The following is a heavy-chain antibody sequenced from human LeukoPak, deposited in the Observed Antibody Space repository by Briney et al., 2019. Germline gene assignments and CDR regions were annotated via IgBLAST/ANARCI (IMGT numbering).Heavy chain of an antibody. CDR3: ARFDFSSTYDY. V-gene: IGHV1-2*02. CDR1: GYTFTSYD. Sequence: ASVKVSCKASGYTFTSYDINWVRQATGQGLEWMGWMNPNSGGTNYAQKFQGRVTMTRDTSISTAYMELSRLRSDDAAVYYCARFDFSSTYDYWGQGTLVTVSS. D-gene: IGHD3-9*01. J-gene: IGHJ4*02. CDR2: MNPNSGGT.